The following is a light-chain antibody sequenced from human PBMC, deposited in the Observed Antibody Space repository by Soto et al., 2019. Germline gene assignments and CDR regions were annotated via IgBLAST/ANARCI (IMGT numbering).Light chain of an antibody. CDR1: QDIRSD. Sequence: AIQMTQSPSSLSANVGDRVTVTCRASQDIRSDLGWYQQKPGKAPNLLIYAASSLQSGVPPRFSGSGSGTDFTLTISSLQPEDFATYYCLQDYNYPRTFGQGTKVEVK. V-gene: IGKV1-6*01. CDR2: AAS. CDR3: LQDYNYPRT. J-gene: IGKJ1*01.